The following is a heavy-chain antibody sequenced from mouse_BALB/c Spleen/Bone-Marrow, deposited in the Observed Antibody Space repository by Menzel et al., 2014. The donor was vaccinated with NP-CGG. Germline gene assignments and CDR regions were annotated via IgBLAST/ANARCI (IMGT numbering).Heavy chain of an antibody. CDR3: ATIYCGNSYAMDY. D-gene: IGHD2-1*01. J-gene: IGHJ4*01. V-gene: IGHV5-15*02. CDR1: GFTFSDYG. CDR2: ISNLAYSI. Sequence: EVKVVESGGGLVQPGGSRKLSCAASGFTFSDYGMAWVRQAPGKGPEWVAFISNLAYSIYYADTVTGRFTISRENAKNTLYLEMSSLRSEDTAMYYCATIYCGNSYAMDYWGQGTSVTVSS.